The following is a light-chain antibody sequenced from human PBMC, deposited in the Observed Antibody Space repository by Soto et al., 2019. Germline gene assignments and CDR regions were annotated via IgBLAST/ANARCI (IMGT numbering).Light chain of an antibody. CDR3: QQSYSTLGT. CDR1: HSINNY. J-gene: IGKJ2*01. CDR2: AAS. V-gene: IGKV1-39*01. Sequence: IRMTQSPSSLSASVGDRVIITCRSDHSINNYLNWYQQRPGKVPKLLIYAASTLQSGVPSRFSGSGSGRVFTLTINSLQPEDFATYYCQQSYSTLGTFGRGTRVEI.